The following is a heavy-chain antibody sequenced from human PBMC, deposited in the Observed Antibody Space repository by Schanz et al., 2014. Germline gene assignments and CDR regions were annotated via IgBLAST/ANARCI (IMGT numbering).Heavy chain of an antibody. CDR2: ISGSGGSA. J-gene: IGHJ4*02. D-gene: IGHD2-2*01. Sequence: DVQLLESGGGLVQPGGSLRLSCAASGFTFSTYAMSWVRQAPGKGLEWVSAISGSGGSAYYADSVKGRFSISRDKAKNTLYLQMNSLRAEDTAVYYCAKDATHIDIVRVPTAIDYWGQGTLVTVSS. V-gene: IGHV3-23*01. CDR1: GFTFSTYA. CDR3: AKDATHIDIVRVPTAIDY.